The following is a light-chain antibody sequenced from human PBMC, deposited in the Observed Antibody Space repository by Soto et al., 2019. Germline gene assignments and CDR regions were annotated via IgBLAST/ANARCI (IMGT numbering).Light chain of an antibody. V-gene: IGKV2D-29*01. CDR2: ESV. CDR1: QSLLHTDGETY. Sequence: DVVMTQTPLSLSVTPGQPASISCRSTQSLLHTDGETYLYWYLQRPGQPPQRLISESVNRFSGVSDRFSGSGSGTYFKLKISRVEAEDVGVYYCMQSIERPYTFGQGTKLEI. CDR3: MQSIERPYT. J-gene: IGKJ2*01.